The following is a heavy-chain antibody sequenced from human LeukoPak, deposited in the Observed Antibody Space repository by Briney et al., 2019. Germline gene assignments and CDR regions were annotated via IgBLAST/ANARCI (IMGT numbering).Heavy chain of an antibody. Sequence: GGSLRLSCTASGFTFSSYAMSWVRQAPGKGLERVSAISGSGGSTYSADSVKGRFTISRDNSKNTLYLQMNSLGAEDSAVYYCAKDGESGSYPDYWGQGTLVTVSS. CDR2: ISGSGGST. D-gene: IGHD1-26*01. CDR1: GFTFSSYA. V-gene: IGHV3-23*01. J-gene: IGHJ4*02. CDR3: AKDGESGSYPDY.